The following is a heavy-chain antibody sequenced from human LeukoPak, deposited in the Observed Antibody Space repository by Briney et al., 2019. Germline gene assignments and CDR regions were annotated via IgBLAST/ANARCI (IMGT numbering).Heavy chain of an antibody. CDR1: GFIFSTYA. CDR3: ARDRYSSGWNGFDY. CDR2: ISYDGINK. D-gene: IGHD6-19*01. J-gene: IGHJ4*02. Sequence: PGGSLRLSCAATGFIFSTYAMHWLRQAPGKGLEWVAVISYDGINKYYADSVKGRFTISRDNSKNTLYVQMNSLRAEDTAVYYCARDRYSSGWNGFDYWGQGTLVTVSS. V-gene: IGHV3-30-3*01.